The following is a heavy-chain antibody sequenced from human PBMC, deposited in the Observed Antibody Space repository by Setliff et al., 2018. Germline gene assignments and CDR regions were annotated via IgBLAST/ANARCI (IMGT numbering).Heavy chain of an antibody. CDR3: ARSPSAHTPLQDVFDI. V-gene: IGHV4-59*06. CDR2: IYSSGYT. CDR1: RGSINSHY. D-gene: IGHD1-1*01. Sequence: SETLSLTCTVSRGSINSHYWSWIRQPAGKGLEWIGYIYSSGYTYYNPSLKSRIIMSVDTSMSQFSLKLSSVTAADTAVYFCARSPSAHTPLQDVFDIWGQGTMVTVSS. J-gene: IGHJ3*02.